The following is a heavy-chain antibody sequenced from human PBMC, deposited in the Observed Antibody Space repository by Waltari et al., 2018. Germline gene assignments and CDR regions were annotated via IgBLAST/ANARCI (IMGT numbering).Heavy chain of an antibody. CDR3: ARNRFGSNPQGGSMDV. J-gene: IGHJ6*02. CDR1: GGSISSSSYY. D-gene: IGHD4-4*01. CDR2: IYYSGST. Sequence: QLHLQESGPGLVKPSETLSLTCTVSGGSISSSSYYWGWIRQPPGKGLEWIGTIYYSGSTYYNPSLKSRVTISVDTSKNQFSLKLSSVTAADTAVYYCARNRFGSNPQGGSMDVWGQGTTVTVSS. V-gene: IGHV4-39*01.